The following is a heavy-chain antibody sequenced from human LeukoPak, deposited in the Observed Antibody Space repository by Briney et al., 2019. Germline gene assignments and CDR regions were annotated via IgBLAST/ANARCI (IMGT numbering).Heavy chain of an antibody. V-gene: IGHV3-53*01. CDR1: GFTVSSNY. CDR3: ARGLGYQLPEGFDP. J-gene: IGHJ5*02. CDR2: IYSGGST. D-gene: IGHD2-2*01. Sequence: GGSLRLSCAASGFTVSSNYMSWVRQAPGKGLEWVSVIYSGGSTYYADSVKGRFTISRDNSKNTLYLQMNSLRAEDTAVYYCARGLGYQLPEGFDPWGQGTLVTVSS.